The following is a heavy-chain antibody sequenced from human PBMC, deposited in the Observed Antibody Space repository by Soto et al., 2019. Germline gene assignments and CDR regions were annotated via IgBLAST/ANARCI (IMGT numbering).Heavy chain of an antibody. J-gene: IGHJ4*02. CDR2: ISFDGSLK. V-gene: IGHV3-30*04. CDR1: GFTFDSHT. Sequence: QVQLVESGGGVVQPGRSLRLSCAASGFTFDSHTMHWVRQAPGKGLEWVALISFDGSLKYDADSVKGRFTISRDNFKNTLFLEMNCLRAEDTGVYYCARTYSSSWNYFDYWGQGTLVTVSS. CDR3: ARTYSSSWNYFDY. D-gene: IGHD6-13*01.